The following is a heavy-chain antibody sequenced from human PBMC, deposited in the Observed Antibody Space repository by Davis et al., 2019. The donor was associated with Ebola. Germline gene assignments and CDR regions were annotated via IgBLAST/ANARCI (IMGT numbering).Heavy chain of an antibody. CDR2: IKEDGSEK. J-gene: IGHJ4*02. CDR3: ARDAPGRRGFDY. CDR1: GFTFGNYW. Sequence: GESLKISCTASGFTFGNYWMSWVRQAPGKGLEWVANIKEDGSEKYYVNSVRGRFAISRDNAKNSLYLQMNSLRAEDTALYYCARDAPGRRGFDYWGQGTLVTVSS. V-gene: IGHV3-7*01.